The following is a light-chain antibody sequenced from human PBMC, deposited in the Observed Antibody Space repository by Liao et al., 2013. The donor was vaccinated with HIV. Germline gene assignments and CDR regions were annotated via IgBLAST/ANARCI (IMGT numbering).Light chain of an antibody. CDR2: YNT. Sequence: SYELTQPPSVSVAPGRTAAISCDGINIGTRRVHWYQQKPGQAPVVVISYNTDRPSGIPERFSGSNSGNTATLTISRVEAGDEADYYCQVWDRGCDHPVFGGGTKLTVL. CDR1: NIGTRR. CDR3: QVWDRGCDHPV. J-gene: IGLJ2*01. V-gene: IGLV3-21*04.